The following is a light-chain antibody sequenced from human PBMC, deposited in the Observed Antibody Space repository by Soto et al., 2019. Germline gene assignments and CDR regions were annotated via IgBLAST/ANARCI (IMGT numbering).Light chain of an antibody. CDR2: KAS. V-gene: IGKV1-5*03. J-gene: IGKJ2*01. CDR1: QSMSRW. CDR3: QQYSTSPYN. Sequence: DIQMTQSPSTLSASVGDRVTITCRASQSMSRWLAWYQQKPGKAPKLLIYKASTLESGVPLRFSGSGSGTEFTLTISSVQPDDSATYYYQQYSTSPYNFGQGTRLEIK.